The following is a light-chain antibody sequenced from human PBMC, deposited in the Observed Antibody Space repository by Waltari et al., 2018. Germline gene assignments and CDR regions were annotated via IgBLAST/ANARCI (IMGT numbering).Light chain of an antibody. CDR2: LAS. CDR3: MQALQIPDT. V-gene: IGKV2-28*01. CDR1: QSLLHSNGYNY. Sequence: DIVMTQSPLSLPVTPGEPASISCRSSQSLLHSNGYNYLDWYVQKPGQSPQLLIYLASNLASGVPDRFSGSGAGTEFTLKISRVEAEDVGIYYCMQALQIPDTFGQGTRLEIK. J-gene: IGKJ5*01.